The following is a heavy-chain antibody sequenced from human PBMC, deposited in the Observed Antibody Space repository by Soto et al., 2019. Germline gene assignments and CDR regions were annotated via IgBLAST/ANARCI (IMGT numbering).Heavy chain of an antibody. J-gene: IGHJ4*02. CDR1: GDTFSSYA. CDR3: ARERSRYNRSGYYRPDY. V-gene: IGHV1-69*10. D-gene: IGHD3-22*01. Sequence: SVKVSCKASGDTFSSYAISWVRQAPGRGLEWMGGIIPILCTPNYAQKFQGRVTITADKSTSTAYMELSSLRSEDTAVYYCARERSRYNRSGYYRPDYWGQGTLVTVSS. CDR2: IIPILCTP.